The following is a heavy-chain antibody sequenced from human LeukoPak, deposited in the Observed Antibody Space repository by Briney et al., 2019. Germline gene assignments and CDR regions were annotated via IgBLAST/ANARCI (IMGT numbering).Heavy chain of an antibody. CDR1: AFTFSRNA. CDR3: VRADSTGYWLDY. Sequence: GRSLRLSCAASAFTFSRNAMHWVRQAPGKGLEWVAVISYDGGNKYYADSVKGRFTISRDNSKNTLYLQMNSLRAEDTAVYYCVRADSTGYWLDYWGQGTLVTVSS. V-gene: IGHV3-30-3*01. D-gene: IGHD3-22*01. CDR2: ISYDGGNK. J-gene: IGHJ4*02.